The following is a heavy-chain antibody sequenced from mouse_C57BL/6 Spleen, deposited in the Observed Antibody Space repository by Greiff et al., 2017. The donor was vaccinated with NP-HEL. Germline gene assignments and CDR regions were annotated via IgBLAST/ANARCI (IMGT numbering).Heavy chain of an antibody. D-gene: IGHD2-10*01. CDR2: IYPSDSET. CDR3: ARSALLHFDY. V-gene: IGHV1-61*01. CDR1: GYTFTSYW. Sequence: VQLQQPGAELVRPGSSVKLSCKASGYTFTSYWMDWVKQRPGQGLEWIGNIYPSDSETHYNQKFKDKATLTVDKSSSTAYMQLSSLTSEDSAVYYCARSALLHFDYWGQGTTLTVSS. J-gene: IGHJ2*01.